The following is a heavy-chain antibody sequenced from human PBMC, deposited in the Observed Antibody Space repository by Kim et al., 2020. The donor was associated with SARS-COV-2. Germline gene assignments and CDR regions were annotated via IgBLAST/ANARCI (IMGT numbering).Heavy chain of an antibody. CDR3: ARGGQNYDSSGYYYDGAFDI. D-gene: IGHD3-22*01. Sequence: RVTISVDTSKNQFSLKLSSVTAADTAVYYCARGGQNYDSSGYYYDGAFDIWGQGTMVTVSS. J-gene: IGHJ3*02. V-gene: IGHV4-59*09.